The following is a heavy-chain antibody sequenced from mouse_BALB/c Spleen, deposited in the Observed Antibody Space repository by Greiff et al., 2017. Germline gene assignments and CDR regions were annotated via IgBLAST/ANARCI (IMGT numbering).Heavy chain of an antibody. D-gene: IGHD2-10*02. CDR1: GYTFTSYY. Sequence: VQLQQSGAELVKPGASVKLSCKASGYTFTSYYMYWVKQRPGQGLEWIGEINPSNGGTNFNEKFKSKATLTVDKSSSTAYMQLSSLTSEDSAVYYCTRYRYGNPYYAMDYWGQGTSVTVSS. V-gene: IGHV1S81*02. CDR3: TRYRYGNPYYAMDY. CDR2: INPSNGGT. J-gene: IGHJ4*01.